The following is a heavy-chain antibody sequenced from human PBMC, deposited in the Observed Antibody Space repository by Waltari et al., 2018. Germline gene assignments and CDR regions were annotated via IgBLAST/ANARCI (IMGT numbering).Heavy chain of an antibody. V-gene: IGHV1-46*01. Sequence: QVQLVQSGAEVKKHGASVKVSCKASGYTFTSYYMHWVRQAPGQGLEWVGIINPSGGSTSYAKKSQGRVTMTRDTSTSTVYMELSSLRSEDTAVYYCARGIAAASGGYYFDYWGQGTLVTVSS. J-gene: IGHJ4*02. D-gene: IGHD6-13*01. CDR2: INPSGGST. CDR3: ARGIAAASGGYYFDY. CDR1: GYTFTSYY.